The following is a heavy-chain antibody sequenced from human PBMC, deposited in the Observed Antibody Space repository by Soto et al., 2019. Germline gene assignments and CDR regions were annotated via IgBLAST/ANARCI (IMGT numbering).Heavy chain of an antibody. CDR1: GYTLTELS. J-gene: IGHJ5*02. D-gene: IGHD2-15*01. Sequence: GASVKVSCKVSGYTLTELSMHWVRQAPGKGLEWMGGFAPEDGETIYAQKFQGRVTMTEDTSTDTAYMELSSLRSEDTAVYYCVTVGYCSGGSCYPIWFDPWGQGTLVTVSA. CDR2: FAPEDGET. V-gene: IGHV1-24*01. CDR3: VTVGYCSGGSCYPIWFDP.